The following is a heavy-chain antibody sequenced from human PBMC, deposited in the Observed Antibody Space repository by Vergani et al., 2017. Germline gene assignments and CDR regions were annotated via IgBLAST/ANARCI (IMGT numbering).Heavy chain of an antibody. Sequence: QVQLVESGGGVVQPGRSLRLSCAASGFTFSSYAMHWFRQAPGKGLEWVAVITYDGSNTYYADSVKGRFTISRGNSKNTLYLQMNSLRAEDTAVDYCARWARASYGDLTNGYDYWGQGTLVTVSS. V-gene: IGHV3-30-3*01. D-gene: IGHD4-17*01. CDR3: ARWARASYGDLTNGYDY. CDR1: GFTFSSYA. CDR2: ITYDGSNT. J-gene: IGHJ4*02.